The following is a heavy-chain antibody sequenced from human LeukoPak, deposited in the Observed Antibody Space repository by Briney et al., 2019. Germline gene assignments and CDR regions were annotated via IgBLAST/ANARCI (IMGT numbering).Heavy chain of an antibody. CDR3: ARNYYDSSGQYYFDY. D-gene: IGHD3-22*01. CDR1: GYTFTGYY. J-gene: IGHJ4*02. Sequence: GASVKVSCKASGYTFTGYYMHWVRQAPGQGLEWMGWINPNSGGTNYAQKLQGRVTMTTDTSTSTAYMELRSLRSDDTAVYYCARNYYDSSGQYYFDYWGQGTLVTVSS. V-gene: IGHV1-2*02. CDR2: INPNSGGT.